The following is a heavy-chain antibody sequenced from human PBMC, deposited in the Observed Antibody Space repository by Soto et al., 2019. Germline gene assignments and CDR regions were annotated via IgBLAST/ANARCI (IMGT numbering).Heavy chain of an antibody. V-gene: IGHV3-30-3*01. CDR1: GFTFSSYA. Sequence: PGGSLRLSCAASGFTFSSYAMHWVRQARGKGLEWVAVISYDGSNKYYADSVKGRFTISRDNSKNTLYLQMNSLRAEDTAVYYCARDFNSGSYRKDAFDIWGQGTMVTVSS. D-gene: IGHD1-26*01. CDR2: ISYDGSNK. CDR3: ARDFNSGSYRKDAFDI. J-gene: IGHJ3*02.